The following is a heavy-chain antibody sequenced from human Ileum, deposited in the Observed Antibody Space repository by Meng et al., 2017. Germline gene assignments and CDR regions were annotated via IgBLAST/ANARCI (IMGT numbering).Heavy chain of an antibody. J-gene: IGHJ4*02. Sequence: GSLRLSCTVSGGSISSYYWSWIRQPAGKGLEWIGRIYTSGSTNYNPSLKSRVTMSVDTSKNQFSLKLSSVTAADTAVYYCARDRGYSYTYYFDYWGQGTLVTVSS. V-gene: IGHV4-4*07. CDR2: IYTSGST. CDR3: ARDRGYSYTYYFDY. CDR1: GGSISSYY. D-gene: IGHD5-18*01.